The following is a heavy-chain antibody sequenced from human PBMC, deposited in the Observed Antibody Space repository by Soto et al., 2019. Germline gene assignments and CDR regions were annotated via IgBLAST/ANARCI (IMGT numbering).Heavy chain of an antibody. V-gene: IGHV1-69*12. D-gene: IGHD3-22*01. Sequence: QVQLVQSGAEVKKPGSSVKVSCKASGGTFSNYALDWVRQAPGQGLEWMGGIIPIFGTVRHAQNFQGRVTITADESTATAYMELSSLRYEDTAMYYCATGGERAYYEHSGWRWGQGTLVTVSS. J-gene: IGHJ1*01. CDR1: GGTFSNYA. CDR3: ATGGERAYYEHSGWR. CDR2: IIPIFGTV.